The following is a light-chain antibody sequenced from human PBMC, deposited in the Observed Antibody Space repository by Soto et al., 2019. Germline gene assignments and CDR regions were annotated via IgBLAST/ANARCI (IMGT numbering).Light chain of an antibody. CDR1: SNDVGAYNY. CDR3: SSYTGSNNLVI. Sequence: QSALTQPPSASGSPGQSVTISCTGTSNDVGAYNYVSWYQQHPGKAPKLIISEVNKRPSGVPDRFSGSKSDNTASLIVSGLQAEDEADYSCSSYTGSNNLVIFGGGTKLTVL. J-gene: IGLJ2*01. CDR2: EVN. V-gene: IGLV2-8*01.